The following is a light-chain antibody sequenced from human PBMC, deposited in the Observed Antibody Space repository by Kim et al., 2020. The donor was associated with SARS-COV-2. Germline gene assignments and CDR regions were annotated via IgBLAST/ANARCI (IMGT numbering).Light chain of an antibody. Sequence: EIVLTQSPGTLSLSPGERATLSCRASQSVSSSYLAWYQQKPGQAPRLLIYGASSRATGIPDRFSGSGSGTDFTLTISRLEPEDFAVYYCQQYGRSPFLAFGGRAQVEIK. V-gene: IGKV3-20*01. J-gene: IGKJ4*01. CDR3: QQYGRSPFLA. CDR2: GAS. CDR1: QSVSSSY.